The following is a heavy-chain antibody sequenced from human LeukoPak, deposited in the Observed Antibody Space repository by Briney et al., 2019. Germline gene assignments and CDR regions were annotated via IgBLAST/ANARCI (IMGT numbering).Heavy chain of an antibody. CDR1: GFTFSSYE. Sequence: PGGSLRLSCAASGFTFSSYEMNWVRQAPGKGLQWVSHSSSSGSTIYYPGSVKGRFTIARDNAKNSVYLQMNSLRAEDTAVYYCARGSLHSAYGFDYWGQGTLVTVSS. V-gene: IGHV3-48*03. J-gene: IGHJ4*02. CDR2: SSSSGSTI. CDR3: ARGSLHSAYGFDY. D-gene: IGHD5-12*01.